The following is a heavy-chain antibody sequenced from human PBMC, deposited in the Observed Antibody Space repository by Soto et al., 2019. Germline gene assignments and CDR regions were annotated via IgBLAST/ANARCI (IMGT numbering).Heavy chain of an antibody. Sequence: LRLSCAASGFTFSSYAMHWVRQAPGKGLEWVAVISYDGSNKYYADSVKGRFTISRDNSKNTLYLQMNSLRAEDTAVYYCAREPILEWLLRYYYYGMDVWGQGXTVTVYS. J-gene: IGHJ6*02. CDR2: ISYDGSNK. D-gene: IGHD3-3*01. CDR1: GFTFSSYA. V-gene: IGHV3-30-3*01. CDR3: AREPILEWLLRYYYYGMDV.